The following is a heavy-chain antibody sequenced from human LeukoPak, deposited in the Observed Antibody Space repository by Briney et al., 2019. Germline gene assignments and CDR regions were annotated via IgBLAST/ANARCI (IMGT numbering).Heavy chain of an antibody. D-gene: IGHD5-24*01. CDR1: GYTFTGYY. CDR3: ARDHGPEMATIPGY. V-gene: IGHV1-2*02. CDR2: INPNSGGT. J-gene: IGHJ4*02. Sequence: GASVKVSRKASGYTFTGYYMHWVRQAPGQGLEWMGWINPNSGGTNYAQKFQGRVTMTRDTSISTAYMELSRLRSDDTAVYYCARDHGPEMATIPGYWGQGTLVTVSS.